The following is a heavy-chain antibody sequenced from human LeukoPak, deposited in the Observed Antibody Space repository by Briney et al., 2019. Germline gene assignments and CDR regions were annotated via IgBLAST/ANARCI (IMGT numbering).Heavy chain of an antibody. D-gene: IGHD4-23*01. Sequence: SQTLSLTCTVSGGSISSGDYYWSWIRQPPGKGLEWIGYIYYSGNTYYSPSLKSRVTISVDTSKNQFSLKLSSVTAADTAVYYCAREDYGGNSGAAYWGQGTLVTVSS. CDR3: AREDYGGNSGAAY. J-gene: IGHJ4*02. CDR1: GGSISSGDYY. V-gene: IGHV4-30-4*08. CDR2: IYYSGNT.